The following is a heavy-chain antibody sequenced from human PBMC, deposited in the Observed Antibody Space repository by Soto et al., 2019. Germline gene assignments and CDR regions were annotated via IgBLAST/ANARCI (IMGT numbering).Heavy chain of an antibody. CDR1: GFRLKNAS. Sequence: RGGLRVSCAASGFRLKNASNSSDHQAPANRLNWDGRIKSKTDGGITDYAAPVKSRFTISIDDSKNTLYLQMNSLKTDDTAVYYCITKFVEDYLRGSYYYGMDVWGQGTTVTVSS. CDR3: ITKFVEDYLRGSYYYGMDV. D-gene: IGHD3-10*02. J-gene: IGHJ6*02. CDR2: IKSKTDGGIT. V-gene: IGHV3-15*01.